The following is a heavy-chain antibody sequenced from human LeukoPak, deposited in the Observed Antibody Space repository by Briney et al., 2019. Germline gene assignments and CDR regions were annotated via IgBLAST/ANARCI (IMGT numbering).Heavy chain of an antibody. Sequence: GGSLRLSCAASGFTFSSYEMNWVRQAPGKGLEWVSYISSSGSTIYYADSVKGRFTISRDNAKNSLYLQMNSLRAEDTAVYYCAREAEQLFTLPDYWGQGTLVTVSS. V-gene: IGHV3-48*03. D-gene: IGHD6-13*01. J-gene: IGHJ4*02. CDR3: AREAEQLFTLPDY. CDR1: GFTFSSYE. CDR2: ISSSGSTI.